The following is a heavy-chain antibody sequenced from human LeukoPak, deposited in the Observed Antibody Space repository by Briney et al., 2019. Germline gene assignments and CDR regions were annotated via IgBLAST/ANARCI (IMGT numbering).Heavy chain of an antibody. CDR1: GFTFSSYW. V-gene: IGHV3-7*01. CDR3: ARDPPPLYSSGWYYFDY. J-gene: IGHJ4*02. CDR2: IKQDGSEK. Sequence: SGGSLRLSCAAPGFTFSSYWMSWVRQAPGKGLEWVANIKQDGSEKYYVDSVKGRFTISRDNAKNSLYLQMNSLRAEGTAVYYCARDPPPLYSSGWYYFDYWGQGTLVTVSS. D-gene: IGHD6-19*01.